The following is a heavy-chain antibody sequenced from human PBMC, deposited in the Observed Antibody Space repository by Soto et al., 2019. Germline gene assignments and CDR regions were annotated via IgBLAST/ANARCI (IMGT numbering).Heavy chain of an antibody. V-gene: IGHV4-31*03. Sequence: QVQLQESGPGLVKPSQTLSLTCTVSGGSISSGGYYWSWIRQHPGKGLEWIGYIYYSGSTYYNPSRKSRATISVDTSKNQFSLKLSSVTAADTAVYYCAGTLRFLEWQYYFDYWGQGTLVTVSS. CDR1: GGSISSGGYY. CDR3: AGTLRFLEWQYYFDY. D-gene: IGHD3-3*01. J-gene: IGHJ4*02. CDR2: IYYSGST.